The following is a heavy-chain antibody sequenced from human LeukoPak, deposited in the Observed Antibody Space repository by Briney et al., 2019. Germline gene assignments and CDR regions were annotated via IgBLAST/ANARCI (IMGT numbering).Heavy chain of an antibody. CDR2: IYNDGGT. D-gene: IGHD6-19*01. CDR1: GFIVNNNY. J-gene: IGHJ4*02. V-gene: IGHV3-53*01. CDR3: AKDSSGPAF. Sequence: GGSLRLSCAASGFIVNNNYMSWVRQPPGKGLEWVSVIYNDGGTFYSDSVKGRFIISRDYSKNKLYLQMNSLTADDTAIYYCAKDSSGPAFWGQGTLVTVSS.